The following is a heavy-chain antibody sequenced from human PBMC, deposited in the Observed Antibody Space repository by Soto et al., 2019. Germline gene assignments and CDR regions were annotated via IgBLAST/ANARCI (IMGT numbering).Heavy chain of an antibody. J-gene: IGHJ5*02. CDR3: ARYIGYPQSWFDP. V-gene: IGHV3-66*01. D-gene: IGHD2-15*01. Sequence: EVQLVESGGGLVQPGGSLRLSCAASGFTVSSNYMSWVRQAPGKGLEWVSVIYSGGSTYYAHYVKRRFTISRYNSKITQYLQMNSLRVEDTAVYYSARYIGYPQSWFDPWGQGTLVTVSS. CDR2: IYSGGST. CDR1: GFTVSSNY.